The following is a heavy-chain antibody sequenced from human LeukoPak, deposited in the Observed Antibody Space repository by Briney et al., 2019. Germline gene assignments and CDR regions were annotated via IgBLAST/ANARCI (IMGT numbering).Heavy chain of an antibody. Sequence: GGSLGLSCAASGFTFSDYWMSWVRQAPAEGPEWVANIKQDGSDKYYVDSAKGRFTISRDNSKNTLYLQMNSLRAEDTAVYYCARGGLLWFGESSIDYWGQGTLVTVSS. J-gene: IGHJ4*02. CDR2: IKQDGSDK. CDR3: ARGGLLWFGESSIDY. V-gene: IGHV3-7*04. D-gene: IGHD3-10*01. CDR1: GFTFSDYW.